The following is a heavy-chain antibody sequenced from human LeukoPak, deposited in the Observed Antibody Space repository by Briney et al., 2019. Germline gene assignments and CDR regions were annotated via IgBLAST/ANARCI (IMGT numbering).Heavy chain of an antibody. CDR2: ISSSSSYI. V-gene: IGHV3-21*01. Sequence: GGSLRLSRAASGFTFSSYSMNWVRQAPGKGLEWVSSISSSSSYIYYADLVKGRFTIARDNAKNSLYLQMNSLRAEDTAVYYCARDNYYGSGSYYYYYGMDVWGQGNPVTVSS. CDR1: GFTFSSYS. D-gene: IGHD3-10*01. J-gene: IGHJ6*02. CDR3: ARDNYYGSGSYYYYYGMDV.